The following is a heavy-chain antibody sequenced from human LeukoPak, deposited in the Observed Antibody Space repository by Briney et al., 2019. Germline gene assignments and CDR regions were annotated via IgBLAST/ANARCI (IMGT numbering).Heavy chain of an antibody. CDR2: IYTSGSN. J-gene: IGHJ4*02. D-gene: IGHD5/OR15-5a*01. CDR3: ARDRGYSVGAAAGFDY. V-gene: IGHV4-61*02. CDR1: GGSISSGSYY. Sequence: SETLSLTCTVSGGSISSGSYYWSWIRQPAGKGLEWIGRIYTSGSNNYNPSLKSRVTISVDTSKNQFSLKLSSVTAADTAVYYCARDRGYSVGAAAGFDYWGQGTLVTVSS.